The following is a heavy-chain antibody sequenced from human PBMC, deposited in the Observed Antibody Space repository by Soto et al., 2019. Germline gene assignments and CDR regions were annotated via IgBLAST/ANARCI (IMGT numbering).Heavy chain of an antibody. CDR3: ARAFYDILTGYYAFDI. V-gene: IGHV4-34*01. CDR2: INHSGST. Sequence: SETLSLTCAVYGGSFSGYYWSWIRQPPGKGLEWIGEINHSGSTNYNPSLKSRVTISVDTSKNQFSLKLSSVTAVDTAVYYCARAFYDILTGYYAFDIWGQGTMVTVSS. J-gene: IGHJ3*02. CDR1: GGSFSGYY. D-gene: IGHD3-9*01.